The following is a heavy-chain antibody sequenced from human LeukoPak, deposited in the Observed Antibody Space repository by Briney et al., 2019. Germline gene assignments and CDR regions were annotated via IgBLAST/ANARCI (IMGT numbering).Heavy chain of an antibody. CDR3: AKAHYYDSSVDY. D-gene: IGHD3-22*01. V-gene: IGHV3-30*18. CDR1: GFTFSSYG. Sequence: GGSLRLSCAASGFTFSSYGMHWVRQAPGKGLEWVAVISYDGSNKYYADSAKGRFTISRDNSKNTLYLQMNSLRAEDTAVYYCAKAHYYDSSVDYWGQGTLVTVSS. J-gene: IGHJ4*02. CDR2: ISYDGSNK.